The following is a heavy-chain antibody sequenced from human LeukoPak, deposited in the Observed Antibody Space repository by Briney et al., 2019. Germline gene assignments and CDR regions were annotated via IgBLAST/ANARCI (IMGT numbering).Heavy chain of an antibody. Sequence: PGGSLRLSCAASGFTFSSYGMHWVRQAPGKGLEWVAFIRYDGSNKYYADSVKGRFTISRDNSKNTLYLQMNSLRAEDTAVYYCVKTYYSNYYFDYWGQGTLVTVSS. V-gene: IGHV3-30*02. CDR2: IRYDGSNK. J-gene: IGHJ4*02. CDR1: GFTFSSYG. D-gene: IGHD4-11*01. CDR3: VKTYYSNYYFDY.